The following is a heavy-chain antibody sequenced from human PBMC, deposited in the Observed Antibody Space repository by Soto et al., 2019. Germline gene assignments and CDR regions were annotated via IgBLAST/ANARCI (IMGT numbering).Heavy chain of an antibody. D-gene: IGHD3-10*01. V-gene: IGHV1-3*01. CDR2: INAGNGNT. CDR3: ARVFTMVRGVIITYWFDP. CDR1: GYTFTSYA. Sequence: GASVKVSCKASGYTFTSYAMHWVRQAPGQRLEWMGWINAGNGNTKYSQKFQGRVTITRDTSASTAYMELSSLRSEDTAVYYCARVFTMVRGVIITYWFDPWGQGTLVTVSS. J-gene: IGHJ5*02.